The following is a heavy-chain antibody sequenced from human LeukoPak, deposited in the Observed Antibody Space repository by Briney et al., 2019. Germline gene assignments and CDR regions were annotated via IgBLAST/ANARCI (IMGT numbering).Heavy chain of an antibody. CDR2: ISSISGYI. CDR3: ARDLGVIVHPSDY. V-gene: IGHV3-21*01. CDR1: GFTFDDYG. Sequence: GGSLRLSCAASGFTFDDYGMTWVRQAPGRGLEWVSSISSISGYIWYADSVKGRFTISRDNAKNSLYLQMNSLRAEDTAVYYCARDLGVIVHPSDYWGQGTLVTVSS. D-gene: IGHD3-16*02. J-gene: IGHJ4*02.